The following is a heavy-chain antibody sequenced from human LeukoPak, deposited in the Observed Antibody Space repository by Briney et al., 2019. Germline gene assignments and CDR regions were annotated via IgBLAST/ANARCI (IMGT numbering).Heavy chain of an antibody. Sequence: ASVKVSCKASGYSFADYYMHWVRQAPGQGLEWMGWIKPNSGGTRSAQKFQGRVTMTRDTSISTAYMELSSLRYDDTAVYYCARGVIPPQGLAGLTVFDPWGQGTLVTVSS. CDR1: GYSFADYY. D-gene: IGHD3-3*01. CDR2: IKPNSGGT. V-gene: IGHV1-2*02. CDR3: ARGVIPPQGLAGLTVFDP. J-gene: IGHJ5*02.